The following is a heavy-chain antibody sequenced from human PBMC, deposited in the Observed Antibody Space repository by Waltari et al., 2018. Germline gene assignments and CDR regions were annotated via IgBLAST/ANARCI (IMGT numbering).Heavy chain of an antibody. J-gene: IGHJ5*02. CDR1: GGSFSGYY. CDR2: INHSGST. D-gene: IGHD2-2*01. CDR3: ASRYCSSTSCSWFDP. V-gene: IGHV4-34*01. Sequence: QVQLQQWGAGLLKPSETLSLTCAVYGGSFSGYYWSWIRQPPGKGLEWIGEINHSGSTNYNPSLKSRVTISVDTSKNQFSLKLSSVTAADTAVYYCASRYCSSTSCSWFDPWGQGTLVTVSS.